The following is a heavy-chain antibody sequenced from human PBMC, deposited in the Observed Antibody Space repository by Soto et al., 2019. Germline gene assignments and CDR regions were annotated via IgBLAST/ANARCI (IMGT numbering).Heavy chain of an antibody. Sequence: PXGSLRLSCTTSGFSFSSFAMTWVRQAPGKGLEWVATISGSDGKTYYADSVKGRFSISRDTSRNTLYLQMNSLRADDTAIYYCAKWSYLDYWGQGPRVTVSS. CDR2: ISGSDGKT. J-gene: IGHJ4*02. D-gene: IGHD3-3*01. CDR3: AKWSYLDY. V-gene: IGHV3-23*01. CDR1: GFSFSSFA.